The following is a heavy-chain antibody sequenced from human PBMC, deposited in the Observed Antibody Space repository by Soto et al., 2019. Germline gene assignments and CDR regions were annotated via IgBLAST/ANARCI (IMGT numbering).Heavy chain of an antibody. J-gene: IGHJ6*02. CDR1: GGSISSGDYY. CDR3: ARDYRASYPAYYYYGMDV. V-gene: IGHV4-31*01. CDR2: IYYSVTT. D-gene: IGHD3-16*02. Sequence: QVQLQESGPGLVKPSQTLSLTCSVSGGSISSGDYYWSWIRQHPGKGLEWIGYIYYSVTTYYNPSLKSLVTISVDTSKNQSSLKLSSVTAADTAVYYCARDYRASYPAYYYYGMDVWGQGTTVTVSS.